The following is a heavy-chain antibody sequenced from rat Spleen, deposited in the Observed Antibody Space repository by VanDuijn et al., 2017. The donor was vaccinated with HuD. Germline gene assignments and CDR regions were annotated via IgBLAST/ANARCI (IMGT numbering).Heavy chain of an antibody. J-gene: IGHJ3*01. CDR3: ANPYGGYSELGWFAY. D-gene: IGHD1-11*01. V-gene: IGHV5-25*01. CDR1: GFTFSNYY. CDR2: ISTGGDNT. Sequence: EVQLVESGGGLVQPGGSLKLSCVASGFTFSNYYMAWVRQAPTKGLEWVAYISTGGDNTYYRDSVKGRFTISRDNAKSTLYLQVDSLRSEDTATYYCANPYGGYSELGWFAYWGQGTLVTVSS.